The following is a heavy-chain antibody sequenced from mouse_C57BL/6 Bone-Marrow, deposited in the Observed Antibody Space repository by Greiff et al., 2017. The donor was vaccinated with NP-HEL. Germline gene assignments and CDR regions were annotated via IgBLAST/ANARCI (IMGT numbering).Heavy chain of an antibody. CDR1: GFTFSDYY. D-gene: IGHD1-1*01. V-gene: IGHV5-16*01. J-gene: IGHJ2*01. CDR2: INYDGSST. CDR3: ARGGGYSYVSSYYDN. Sequence: VQLVESEGGLVQPGSSMKLSCTASGFTFSDYYMAWVRQVPEKGLEWVANINYDGSSTYYLDSLKSRFIISRDNAKNILYLQMSSLKSEDTATYYCARGGGYSYVSSYYDNWGQGTTLTVAS.